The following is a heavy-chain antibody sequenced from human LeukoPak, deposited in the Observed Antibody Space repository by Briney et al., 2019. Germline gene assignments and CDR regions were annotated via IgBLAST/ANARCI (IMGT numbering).Heavy chain of an antibody. D-gene: IGHD2-21*01. V-gene: IGHV4-34*01. CDR2: INHRGST. Sequence: PSETLSLTCAVYGESFSGYYWSWIREPPGKGGEWVGEINHRGSTKYNTSLKRRVNISVEKSKKKFSQKLRCVASAGRARYYCASRISTVYYLDYWGQGTLVTVS. J-gene: IGHJ4*02. CDR1: GESFSGYY. CDR3: ASRISTVYYLDY.